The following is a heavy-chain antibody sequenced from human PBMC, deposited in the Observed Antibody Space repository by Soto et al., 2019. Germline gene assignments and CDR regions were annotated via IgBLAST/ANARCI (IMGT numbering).Heavy chain of an antibody. D-gene: IGHD3-3*01. CDR2: IDDTGST. CDR1: GGSVSSGSHQ. Sequence: SETLSLTCTVSGGSVSSGSHQWSWIRQSPVKGLEGIGYIDDTGSTNYNPSLKSRGTISVDTSKNQFSLKLTSVTAADTALYFCARLQFYDFWRGSLQMAVWGQGTTVTVSS. V-gene: IGHV4-61*01. CDR3: ARLQFYDFWRGSLQMAV. J-gene: IGHJ6*02.